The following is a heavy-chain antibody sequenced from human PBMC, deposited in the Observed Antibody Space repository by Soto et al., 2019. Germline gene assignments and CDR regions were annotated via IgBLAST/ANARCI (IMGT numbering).Heavy chain of an antibody. Sequence: QVQLVESGGGLVKPGGSLRLSCAASGFTFSDYYMSWIRQAPGKGLEWVSYISSSGSTIYYADSVKGRFTISRDNAKNSLYLQMNSLRAEETAVYYCARDQSYGSGSYYNGGMDVWGQGTTVTVSS. CDR2: ISSSGSTI. CDR3: ARDQSYGSGSYYNGGMDV. V-gene: IGHV3-11*01. CDR1: GFTFSDYY. D-gene: IGHD3-10*01. J-gene: IGHJ6*02.